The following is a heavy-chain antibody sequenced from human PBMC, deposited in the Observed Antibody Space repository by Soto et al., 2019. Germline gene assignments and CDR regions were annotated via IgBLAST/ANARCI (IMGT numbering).Heavy chain of an antibody. D-gene: IGHD2-15*01. J-gene: IGHJ1*01. Sequence: PEKFSHTYTVSGGTTKKAYWSWVRQPPGQGLEWIGCIYNSGSVNYNPSLKSRVTISAGTSKDQFSLKLNSVTATDTAVYYCAKHGSADTFLAHWGPGTLVT. CDR2: IYNSGSV. CDR3: AKHGSADTFLAH. CDR1: GGTTKKAY. V-gene: IGHV4-59*08.